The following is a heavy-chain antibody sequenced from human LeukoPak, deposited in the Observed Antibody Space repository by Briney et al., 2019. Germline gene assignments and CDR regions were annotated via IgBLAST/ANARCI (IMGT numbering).Heavy chain of an antibody. CDR1: GYSFTSYW. V-gene: IGHV5-51*01. CDR2: IYPGDSDT. J-gene: IGHJ6*04. Sequence: GESLKISCKGSGYSFTSYWIGWVRQMPGKGLEWMGIIYPGDSDTRYSPSFQGQVTISADKSISTAYLQWSSLKASDTAMYYCARQSRATSYYYYYYGMDVWGKGTTVTVSS. CDR3: ARQSRATSYYYYYYGMDV.